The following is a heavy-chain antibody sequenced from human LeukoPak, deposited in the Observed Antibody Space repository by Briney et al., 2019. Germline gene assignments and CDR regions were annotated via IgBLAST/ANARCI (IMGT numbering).Heavy chain of an antibody. D-gene: IGHD4-11*01. CDR1: GYSISSASY. Sequence: PSETLSLTCAVSGYSISSASYWGWIRQPPGKGLEWIGSISPSGNTYYNPSLKSRTSISLDTSKNQFSLKLTSMTAADTAFYYCARRAYSDLYFDYWGQGTLVTVSS. CDR3: ARRAYSDLYFDY. CDR2: ISPSGNT. J-gene: IGHJ4*02. V-gene: IGHV4-38-2*01.